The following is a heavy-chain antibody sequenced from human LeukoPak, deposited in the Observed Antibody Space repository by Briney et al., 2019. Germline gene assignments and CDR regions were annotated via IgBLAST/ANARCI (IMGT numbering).Heavy chain of an antibody. J-gene: IGHJ5*02. D-gene: IGHD6-19*01. CDR3: ATGVGWRNPHSSVNWFDP. CDR1: GYTLTELS. Sequence: ASVKVSCKVSGYTLTELSMHWVRQAPGKGLEWMGGFDPEDGETIYAQKFQGRVTMTEDTSSDTAYMELSSLRSEDTAVYYCATGVGWRNPHSSVNWFDPWGQGTLVTVSS. CDR2: FDPEDGET. V-gene: IGHV1-24*01.